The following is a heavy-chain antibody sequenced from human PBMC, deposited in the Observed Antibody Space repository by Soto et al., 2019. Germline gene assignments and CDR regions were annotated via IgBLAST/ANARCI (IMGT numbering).Heavy chain of an antibody. J-gene: IGHJ4*02. CDR1: GYSFTNYD. CDR3: ARDRSAAIQLWLKDY. CDR2: INPSGGST. D-gene: IGHD5-18*01. Sequence: ASVEVCCKASGYSFTNYDINWVRQATGQGLEWMGIINPSGGSTSYAQKFQGRVTMTRDTSTSTVYMELSSLRSEDTAVYYCARDRSAAIQLWLKDYWGQGTLVTVSS. V-gene: IGHV1-46*01.